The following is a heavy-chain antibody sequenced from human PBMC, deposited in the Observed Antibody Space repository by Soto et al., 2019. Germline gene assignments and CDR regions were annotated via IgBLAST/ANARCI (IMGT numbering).Heavy chain of an antibody. Sequence: QVQLVESGGGVVQPGRSLRLSCAASGFTFSSYGMHWVRQAPGKGLEWVAVIWYDGSNKYYADSVKGRFTISRDNSKNTLYLQMNSLRAEDTAVYYCARELMPHYYDSSGYFPAAAAFDIWGQGTMVTVSS. D-gene: IGHD3-22*01. CDR1: GFTFSSYG. J-gene: IGHJ3*02. CDR3: ARELMPHYYDSSGYFPAAAAFDI. V-gene: IGHV3-33*01. CDR2: IWYDGSNK.